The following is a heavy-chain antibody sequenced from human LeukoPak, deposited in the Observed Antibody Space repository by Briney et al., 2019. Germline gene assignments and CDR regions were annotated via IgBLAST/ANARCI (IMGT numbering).Heavy chain of an antibody. D-gene: IGHD5-18*01. CDR2: IYYSGST. Sequence: PSETLSLTCTVSGGSVSSGSYYWSWIRQPPGKGLEWIGYIYYSGSTNYNPSLKSRVTISVDTSKNQFSLKLSSVTAADTAVYYCARSGYSYGKYYFDYWGQGTLVTVSS. CDR3: ARSGYSYGKYYFDY. V-gene: IGHV4-61*01. J-gene: IGHJ4*02. CDR1: GGSVSSGSYY.